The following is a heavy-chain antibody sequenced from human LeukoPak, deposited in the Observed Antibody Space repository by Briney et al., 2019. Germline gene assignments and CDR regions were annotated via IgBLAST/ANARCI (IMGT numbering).Heavy chain of an antibody. V-gene: IGHV3-23*01. J-gene: IGHJ5*02. CDR2: ISGSGGST. CDR3: AKDRPNCTNGVCSFDH. Sequence: GGALRLSCAASGFTFSSYAMSWVRQAPGKGGEWVSAISGSGGSTYYADSVKGRFTISRDNSKNTLYLQMNSLRAEDTAVYYCAKDRPNCTNGVCSFDHWGQGTLVTVSS. CDR1: GFTFSSYA. D-gene: IGHD2-8*01.